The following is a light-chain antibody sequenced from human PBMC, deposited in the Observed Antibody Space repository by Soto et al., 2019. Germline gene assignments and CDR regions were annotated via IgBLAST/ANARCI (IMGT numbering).Light chain of an antibody. CDR2: GAS. CDR3: QQYGSSPWP. V-gene: IGKV3-20*01. Sequence: DIVLTQSPGTLSLSPGETATLSCRAGQSVSSSYLAWYQQKPGQAPRILIYGASSRAAGIPDRFSGSGSGRDFTLIISRLEPEDYAVYFCQQYGSSPWPFGQGTKVESK. J-gene: IGKJ1*01. CDR1: QSVSSSY.